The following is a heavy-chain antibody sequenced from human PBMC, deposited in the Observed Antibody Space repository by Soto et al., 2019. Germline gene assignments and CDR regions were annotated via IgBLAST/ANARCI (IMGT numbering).Heavy chain of an antibody. J-gene: IGHJ6*02. CDR2: IIPLFGTA. V-gene: IGHV1-69*12. CDR1: GGTFSSYA. D-gene: IGHD1-26*01. CDR3: ASHSGSAPGGRYHYGMDV. Sequence: QVQLVQSGAEVKKPGSSVKVSCKASGGTFSSYAISWVRQAPGQGVEWMGGIIPLFGTADYARKFQGRVAXXAXXSTSTAYVGLCSLRSEDTSVCSCASHSGSAPGGRYHYGMDVWGQGTTVTVSS.